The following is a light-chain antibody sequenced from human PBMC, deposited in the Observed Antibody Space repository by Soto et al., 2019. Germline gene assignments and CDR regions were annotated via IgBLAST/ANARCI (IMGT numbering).Light chain of an antibody. Sequence: DIVLTQSPGTLSLSPGERATISCRASQSVSSSYLAWYQQKPGQAPRLLIYGASSRATGIPDRFSGSGSGTDFTLTISRLEPEDFAVYYCLSYGTSVRTFGQGTRLEIK. CDR2: GAS. V-gene: IGKV3-20*01. J-gene: IGKJ5*01. CDR1: QSVSSSY. CDR3: LSYGTSVRT.